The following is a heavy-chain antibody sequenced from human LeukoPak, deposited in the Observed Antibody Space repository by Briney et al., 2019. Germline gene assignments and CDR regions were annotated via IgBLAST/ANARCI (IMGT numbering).Heavy chain of an antibody. CDR3: ARGKGYYGSGSYYYYMDV. J-gene: IGHJ6*03. Sequence: GSSVKVSCKASGGTFSSYTISWVRQAPGQGLEWMGRIIPILGIANYAQKFRGRVTINADKSTSTAYMELSSLRSEDTAVYYCARGKGYYGSGSYYYYMDVWGKGTTVTVSS. CDR1: GGTFSSYT. D-gene: IGHD3-10*01. CDR2: IIPILGIA. V-gene: IGHV1-69*02.